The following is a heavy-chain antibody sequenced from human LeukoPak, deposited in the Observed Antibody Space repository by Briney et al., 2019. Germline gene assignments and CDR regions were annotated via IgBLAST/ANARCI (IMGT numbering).Heavy chain of an antibody. CDR1: GFSFRSYG. V-gene: IGHV3-7*01. J-gene: IGHJ4*02. Sequence: GGSLRLSCAASGFSFRSYGMSWVRQAPGKGLEWVAYIKEDGSEKDYVDSVKGRFTISRDNAKKSLYLQMNSLRAEDTAVYYCANAVFWGQGTLVTVSS. D-gene: IGHD2-8*01. CDR2: IKEDGSEK. CDR3: ANAVF.